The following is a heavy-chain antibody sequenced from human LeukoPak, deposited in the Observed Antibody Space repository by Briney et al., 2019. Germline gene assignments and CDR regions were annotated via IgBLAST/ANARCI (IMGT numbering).Heavy chain of an antibody. CDR2: INHSGST. CDR3: ARLGDCGGDCYQDY. CDR1: GGSISSSSYY. V-gene: IGHV4-39*07. J-gene: IGHJ4*02. Sequence: PSETLSLTCTVSGGSISSSSYYWSWIRQPPGTGLEWIGEINHSGSTNYNPSLKSRVTISVDTSKNQFSLKLSSVTAADTAVYYCARLGDCGGDCYQDYWGQGTLVTVSS. D-gene: IGHD2-21*02.